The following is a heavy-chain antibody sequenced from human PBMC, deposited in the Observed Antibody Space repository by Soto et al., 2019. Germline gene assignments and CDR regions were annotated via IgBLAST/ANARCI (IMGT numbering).Heavy chain of an antibody. CDR3: ARAQGSGFLVS. CDR2: IYYSGST. Sequence: SETLSLTCTVSGGSTSSGYYYWSWIRQPPGKGLEWIGYIYYSGSTYYNPSLKSRVTISVDTSKNQFSLKLSSVTAADTAVYYCARAQGSGFLVSWGQGTLVTVSS. D-gene: IGHD3-10*01. V-gene: IGHV4-30-4*01. CDR1: GGSTSSGYYY. J-gene: IGHJ4*02.